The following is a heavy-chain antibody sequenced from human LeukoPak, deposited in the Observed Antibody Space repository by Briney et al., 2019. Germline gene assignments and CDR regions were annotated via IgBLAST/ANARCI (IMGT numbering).Heavy chain of an antibody. J-gene: IGHJ4*02. D-gene: IGHD3-10*01. CDR1: GYTFATYG. Sequence: ASVKVSCKPSGYTFATYGVTWVRQAPGQGLEWMGWVSAYSGNTNYAQKFQGRVTMTTDTSTSTAYMELRSLRSDDTAVYYCARDFYGSRPGAFDYWGQGTLITVSS. CDR3: ARDFYGSRPGAFDY. CDR2: VSAYSGNT. V-gene: IGHV1-18*01.